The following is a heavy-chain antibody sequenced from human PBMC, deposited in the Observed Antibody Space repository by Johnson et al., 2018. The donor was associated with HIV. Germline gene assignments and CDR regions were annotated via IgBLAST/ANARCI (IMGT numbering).Heavy chain of an antibody. Sequence: MHLVESGGGLIQPGGSLRLSCAASGFTVSSNYMSWVRQAPGKGLEWVSVIYSGGSTYYADSVKGRFTISRDNSKNTLYLQMNSLRAEDTAVYYCARESDILTGYPNAFDIWGQGTMVTVSS. D-gene: IGHD3-9*01. CDR3: ARESDILTGYPNAFDI. CDR1: GFTVSSNY. V-gene: IGHV3-53*01. CDR2: IYSGGST. J-gene: IGHJ3*02.